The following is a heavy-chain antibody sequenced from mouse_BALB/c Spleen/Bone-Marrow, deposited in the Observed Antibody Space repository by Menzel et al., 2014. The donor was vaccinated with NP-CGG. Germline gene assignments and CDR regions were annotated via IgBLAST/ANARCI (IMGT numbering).Heavy chain of an antibody. CDR3: TRWGVYDYDGGFAY. CDR2: IYPGNSDA. V-gene: IGHV1-5*01. CDR1: GYSFISYW. D-gene: IGHD2-4*01. J-gene: IGHJ3*01. Sequence: VQLKQSGTVLARPGASVKMSCKASGYSFISYWMHWVKQRPGQGLEWIGAIYPGNSDASYNQKVKGKAKLTAVTSASTAYMELISLTNEDSAVYYCTRWGVYDYDGGFAYWGQGTLVTVSA.